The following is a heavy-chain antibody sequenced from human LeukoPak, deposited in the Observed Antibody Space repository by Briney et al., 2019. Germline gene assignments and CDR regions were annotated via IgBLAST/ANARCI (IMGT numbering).Heavy chain of an antibody. J-gene: IGHJ4*02. CDR2: INPSGGST. CDR3: AARRDYYDSSGFLPLDY. Sequence: ASEKVSCKASGYTFTSYYMHWVRQAPGQGLEWMGIINPSGGSTSYAQKFQGRVTMTRDTSTSTVYMELSSLRSEDTAVYYCAARRDYYDSSGFLPLDYWGQGTLVTVSS. V-gene: IGHV1-46*03. D-gene: IGHD3-22*01. CDR1: GYTFTSYY.